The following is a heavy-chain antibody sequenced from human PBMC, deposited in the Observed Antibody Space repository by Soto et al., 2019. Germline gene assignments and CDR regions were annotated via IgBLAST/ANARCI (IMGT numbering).Heavy chain of an antibody. Sequence: SVKVSCRASGGTFSSYAISWVRQAPGQGLEWMGGIIPIFGTANYAQKFQCRVTITADESTSTAYMELSSLRSEDTAVYYCATRICSGGSCYAEYFQHWGQGTLVTVSS. V-gene: IGHV1-69*13. CDR3: ATRICSGGSCYAEYFQH. CDR2: IIPIFGTA. J-gene: IGHJ1*01. CDR1: GGTFSSYA. D-gene: IGHD2-15*01.